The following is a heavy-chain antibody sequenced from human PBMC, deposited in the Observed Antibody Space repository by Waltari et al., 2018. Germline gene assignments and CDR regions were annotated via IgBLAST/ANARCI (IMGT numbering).Heavy chain of an antibody. CDR2: IYYSGST. Sequence: QLQLQESGPGLVKPSETLSLTCTVSGGSISSSSYYWGWIRQPPGKGLEWIGSIYYSGSTYYNPSLKSRVTISVDTSKNQFSLKLSSVTAADTAVYYCARDGLGGDKVTTGPSPFDYWGQGTLVTVSS. CDR1: GGSISSSSYY. J-gene: IGHJ4*02. V-gene: IGHV4-39*07. CDR3: ARDGLGGDKVTTGPSPFDY. D-gene: IGHD4-4*01.